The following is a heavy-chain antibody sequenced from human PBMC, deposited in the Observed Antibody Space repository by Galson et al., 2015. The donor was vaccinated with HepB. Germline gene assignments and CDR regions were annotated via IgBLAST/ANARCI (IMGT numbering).Heavy chain of an antibody. CDR1: GGSISSGSYY. Sequence: TLSLTCTVSGGSISSGSYYWSWIRQPAGKGLEWIGRIYTSGSTNYNPSLKSRVTISVDTSKNQFSLKLSSVTAADTAVYYCARDQSGGFLEWLSGMDVWGQGTTVTVSS. CDR2: IYTSGST. CDR3: ARDQSGGFLEWLSGMDV. D-gene: IGHD3-3*01. V-gene: IGHV4-61*02. J-gene: IGHJ6*02.